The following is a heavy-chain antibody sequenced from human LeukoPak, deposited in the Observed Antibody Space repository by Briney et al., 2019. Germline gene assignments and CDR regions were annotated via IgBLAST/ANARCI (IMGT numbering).Heavy chain of an antibody. J-gene: IGHJ4*02. CDR1: GFTFSSYA. Sequence: GGSLRLSCAASGFTFSSYAMHWVRQAPGKGLEWVSVIYSGASTYYADSVKGRFTISRDNSKNTLHLQMNSLRAEDTAVYYCARGPDISTGPPPDYWGQGTLVTVSS. D-gene: IGHD3-9*01. V-gene: IGHV3-53*01. CDR3: ARGPDISTGPPPDY. CDR2: IYSGAST.